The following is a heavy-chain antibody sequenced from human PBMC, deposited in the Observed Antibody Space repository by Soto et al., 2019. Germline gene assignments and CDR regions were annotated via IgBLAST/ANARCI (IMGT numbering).Heavy chain of an antibody. J-gene: IGHJ4*02. CDR2: IGWGAGVT. V-gene: IGHV3-23*01. Sequence: EVQLLESGGHLVQPGGSLRLSCAASGFTFSTYTMNWVRQAPGNGLEWVSSIGWGAGVTYYADSVRGRFTVSRDDSKNMLFLQMISLTVDDTAIYYCAKDRHPDIIWSSDFWGQGALVPVSS. CDR1: GFTFSTYT. CDR3: AKDRHPDIIWSSDF. D-gene: IGHD3-9*01.